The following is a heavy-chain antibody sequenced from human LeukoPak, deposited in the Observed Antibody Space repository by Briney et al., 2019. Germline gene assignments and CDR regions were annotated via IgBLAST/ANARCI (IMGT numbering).Heavy chain of an antibody. V-gene: IGHV4-34*01. CDR3: ARGRGWLVRYYYMDV. D-gene: IGHD6-19*01. Sequence: SETLSLTCAVYGGSFSGYYWSWLRQPPGKGLEWLGEINHSGSTNYNPSLKSRVTISVDTSKNQFSLKLSSVTAADTAVYYCARGRGWLVRYYYMDVWGKGTTVTVSS. J-gene: IGHJ6*03. CDR2: INHSGST. CDR1: GGSFSGYY.